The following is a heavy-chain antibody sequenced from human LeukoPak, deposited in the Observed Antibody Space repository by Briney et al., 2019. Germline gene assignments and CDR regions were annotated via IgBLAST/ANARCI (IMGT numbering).Heavy chain of an antibody. CDR3: ARYSIAAAATDWFDP. D-gene: IGHD6-13*01. Sequence: GASVKVSCKASGYTFTGYYMHWVQQAPGQGLEWMGWINPNSGGTNYAQKFQGRVTMTRDTSISTAYMELSRLRSDDTAVYYCARYSIAAAATDWFDPWGQGTLVTVSS. V-gene: IGHV1-2*02. CDR1: GYTFTGYY. CDR2: INPNSGGT. J-gene: IGHJ5*02.